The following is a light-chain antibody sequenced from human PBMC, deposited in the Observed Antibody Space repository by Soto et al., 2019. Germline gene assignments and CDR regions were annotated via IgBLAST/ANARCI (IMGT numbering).Light chain of an antibody. CDR2: GAT. J-gene: IGKJ4*01. Sequence: DIQLTQSPSFLSASVGDRVTITCRASQGIDNYLAWYQQKPGKAPQLLIYGATALASGVPSRFGGSGAGTEFTLTISSLQPEDFATYYCQQLKSYPLTYGGGTKVEIK. V-gene: IGKV1-9*01. CDR1: QGIDNY. CDR3: QQLKSYPLT.